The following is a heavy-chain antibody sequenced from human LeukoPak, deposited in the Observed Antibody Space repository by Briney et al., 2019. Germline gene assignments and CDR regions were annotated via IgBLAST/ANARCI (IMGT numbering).Heavy chain of an antibody. CDR2: ISTSNGNT. Sequence: ASVKVSCKASGYTFTSYGISWVRQAPGRELEWMGWISTSNGNTNSAQKIQGRLTMTTDTSTSTAYMELRSLRSDDTAVYYCAREAAGTWWFDPWGQGTLVTVSS. D-gene: IGHD6-13*01. CDR1: GYTFTSYG. V-gene: IGHV1-18*01. CDR3: AREAAGTWWFDP. J-gene: IGHJ5*02.